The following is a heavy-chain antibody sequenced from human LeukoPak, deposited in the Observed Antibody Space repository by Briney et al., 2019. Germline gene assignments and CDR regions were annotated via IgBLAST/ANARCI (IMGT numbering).Heavy chain of an antibody. CDR2: IYYSGST. Sequence: SETLSLTCTVSGGSISSGDYYWSWIRQPPGKGLGWIGYIYYSGSTYYNPSLKSRVTISVDTSKNQFSLKLSSVTAADTAVYYCARSAPDYYDSSGYLAFDIWGQGTMVTVSS. J-gene: IGHJ3*02. V-gene: IGHV4-30-4*08. D-gene: IGHD3-22*01. CDR3: ARSAPDYYDSSGYLAFDI. CDR1: GGSISSGDYY.